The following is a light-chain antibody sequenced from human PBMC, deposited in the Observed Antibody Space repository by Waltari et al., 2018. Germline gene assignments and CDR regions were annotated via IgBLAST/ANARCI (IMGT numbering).Light chain of an antibody. J-gene: IGKJ4*01. CDR1: QSVSSY. V-gene: IGKV3-11*01. CDR2: DAS. Sequence: EIVLTQSPATLPLSPGERATLSCRASQSVSSYLAWYQQKPGQAPRLLIYDASNRATGIPARFSGSGSGTDFTLTISSLEPEDFAVYYCQQRSSWLTFGGGTMVEIK. CDR3: QQRSSWLT.